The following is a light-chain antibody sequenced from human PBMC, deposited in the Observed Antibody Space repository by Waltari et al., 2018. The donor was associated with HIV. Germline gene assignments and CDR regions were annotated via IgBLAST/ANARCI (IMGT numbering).Light chain of an antibody. V-gene: IGKV3-20*01. J-gene: IGKJ2*01. Sequence: EIVLTQSPGTLSLSPGERATLSCRASQSVSSTSLVWYQQKVGQAPRLVIYGASSRATGIPDRFSGSGSGADFTLTISRLEPEDFAVYYCQQYDYSPYTFGQGTKLEIK. CDR2: GAS. CDR1: QSVSSTS. CDR3: QQYDYSPYT.